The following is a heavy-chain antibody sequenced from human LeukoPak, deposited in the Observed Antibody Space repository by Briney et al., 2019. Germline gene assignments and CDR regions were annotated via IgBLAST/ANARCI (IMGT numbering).Heavy chain of an antibody. Sequence: SETLSLTCTVSGDSISRSSHYWGWIRQPPGKGLEWIGSIYYSGSTYYNPSLKSRVTISVDTSKNQFSLKLSSVTAADTAVYFCARHNGYSGWSRVYYFDYWGQGNLVTASS. CDR2: IYYSGST. D-gene: IGHD6-19*01. V-gene: IGHV4-39*01. CDR1: GDSISRSSHY. J-gene: IGHJ4*02. CDR3: ARHNGYSGWSRVYYFDY.